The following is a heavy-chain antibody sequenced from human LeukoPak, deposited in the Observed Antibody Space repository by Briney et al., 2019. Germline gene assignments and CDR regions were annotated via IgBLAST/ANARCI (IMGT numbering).Heavy chain of an antibody. D-gene: IGHD6-13*01. J-gene: IGHJ5*02. CDR2: ISYDGSNK. Sequence: GGSLRLSCAASGFTFSSYAMHWVRQAAGKGLEGVAVISYDGSNKYYADSVKGRFTISRDNSKNTLYLQMNSLRAEDTAVYYCARDKGIAATWRNWFDPWGQGTLVTVSS. CDR3: ARDKGIAATWRNWFDP. V-gene: IGHV3-30-3*01. CDR1: GFTFSSYA.